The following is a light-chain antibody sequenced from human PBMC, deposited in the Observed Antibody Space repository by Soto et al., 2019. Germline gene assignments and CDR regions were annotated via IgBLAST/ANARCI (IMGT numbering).Light chain of an antibody. V-gene: IGLV1-40*01. CDR2: GNS. CDR1: SSKIGAGYD. CDR3: QSYDSSLSGSV. Sequence: QSVLTQPPSVSGAAGQRVTNSCTGSSSKIGAGYDVHWYQQVPGTAPKLLIYGNSNRPSGVPDRFSGSKSGTSASLAITGLQAEDEADYYCQSYDSSLSGSVFGGGTKLTVL. J-gene: IGLJ2*01.